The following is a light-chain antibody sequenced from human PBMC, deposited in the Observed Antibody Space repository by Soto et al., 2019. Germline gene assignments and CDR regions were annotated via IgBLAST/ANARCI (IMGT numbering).Light chain of an antibody. CDR3: QQYNNWPTIT. Sequence: TVMTQSPATLSLSPGERATLSCRASQSVSTKLAWYQQKPGQAPRLLLYGASTRATAIPARFSGSGSGTEFTLTISSLQSEDFAIYYGQQYNNWPTITFGQGTKVDIK. CDR2: GAS. CDR1: QSVSTK. V-gene: IGKV3-15*01. J-gene: IGKJ1*01.